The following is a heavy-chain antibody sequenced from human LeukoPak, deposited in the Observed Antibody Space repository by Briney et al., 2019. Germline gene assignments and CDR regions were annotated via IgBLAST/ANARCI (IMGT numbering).Heavy chain of an antibody. D-gene: IGHD5-12*01. V-gene: IGHV5-51*01. CDR2: IYTYDSDT. Sequence: PGEYLKISCNASGYSFTSYCIGWVRQMPREDLEWMVSIYTYDSDTRYSPSFQGQVTISADKSISTAYLQWSNLKASDTAMYYCARHIGYSAWNPDYWGQATLVTASS. J-gene: IGHJ4*02. CDR3: ARHIGYSAWNPDY. CDR1: GYSFTSYC.